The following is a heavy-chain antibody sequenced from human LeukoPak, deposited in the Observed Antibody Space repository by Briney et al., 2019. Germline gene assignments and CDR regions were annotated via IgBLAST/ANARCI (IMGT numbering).Heavy chain of an antibody. CDR1: GGSISSYY. D-gene: IGHD3-3*01. V-gene: IGHV4-59*01. J-gene: IGHJ5*02. CDR3: ARGRDFWSGYSFDP. CDR2: IYYSGST. Sequence: SETLSLTCTVSGGSISSYYWSWIRQPPGKGLEWIGYIYYSGSTNYNPALKSRVTISIDTSKNQFSLKLNSMTAADTAVYYCARGRDFWSGYSFDPWGQGTLVTVSS.